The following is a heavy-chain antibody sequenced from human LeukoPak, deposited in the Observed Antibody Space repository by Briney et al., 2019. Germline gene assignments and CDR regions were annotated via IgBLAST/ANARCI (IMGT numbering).Heavy chain of an antibody. Sequence: RGESLKISCESSGYSFTTNWIGWVRQMPGKGLEWMGIIYPSDSDTRYSPSFQGQVTISADKSISTAYLQWSSLKASDTAMYYCARRYGHSSDHWGQGTLVTVSS. CDR2: IYPSDSDT. D-gene: IGHD4-17*01. J-gene: IGHJ4*02. CDR1: GYSFTTNW. CDR3: ARRYGHSSDH. V-gene: IGHV5-51*01.